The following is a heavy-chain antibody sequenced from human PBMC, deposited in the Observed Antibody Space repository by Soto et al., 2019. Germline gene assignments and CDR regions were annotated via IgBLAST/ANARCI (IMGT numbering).Heavy chain of an antibody. V-gene: IGHV4-59*01. CDR3: ARGPLSGFGELMPNYYDMDV. D-gene: IGHD3-10*01. Sequence: SETLSLTCTVSGGSISGYYWSWIRQPPGKGLDWIGYMYNTGSTVYNPSFKSRVTISVDTSKNQFSLKLNSVTAADTAVYYCARGPLSGFGELMPNYYDMDVWGQGTTVTVSS. CDR2: MYNTGST. J-gene: IGHJ6*02. CDR1: GGSISGYY.